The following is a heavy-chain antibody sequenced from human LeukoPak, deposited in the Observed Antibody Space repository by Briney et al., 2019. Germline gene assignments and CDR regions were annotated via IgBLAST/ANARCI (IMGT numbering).Heavy chain of an antibody. CDR2: IFPGDSDT. D-gene: IGHD1-1*01. J-gene: IGHJ3*01. V-gene: IGHV5-51*01. Sequence: GESLKISCQASGYSFSTFWIGWVRQVPGKGLEWMGIIFPGDSDTRYSPSFQGHVIFSVDKSSRTAYLEWTSLKASDIGLYYCARRTHDDSFDVWGHGTMVTVSS. CDR3: ARRTHDDSFDV. CDR1: GYSFSTFW.